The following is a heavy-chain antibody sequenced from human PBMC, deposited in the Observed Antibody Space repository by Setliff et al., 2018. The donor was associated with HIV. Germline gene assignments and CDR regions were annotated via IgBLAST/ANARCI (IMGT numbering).Heavy chain of an antibody. D-gene: IGHD3-9*01. CDR1: GGTFSSYA. Sequence: SVKVSCKASGGTFSSYAISWVRQAPGQGLEWMGGIIPIFGTANYAQKFQGRVTITTDESTSTAYMELSSLRSEDTAAYYCASDGWSGLALLTGYYKYAFDIWGQGTRVTVSS. CDR2: IIPIFGTA. J-gene: IGHJ3*02. CDR3: ASDGWSGLALLTGYYKYAFDI. V-gene: IGHV1-69*05.